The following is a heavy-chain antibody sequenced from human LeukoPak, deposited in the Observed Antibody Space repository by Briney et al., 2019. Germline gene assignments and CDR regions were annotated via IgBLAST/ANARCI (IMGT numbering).Heavy chain of an antibody. J-gene: IGHJ4*02. V-gene: IGHV3-23*01. CDR3: AKVSGNIMVRGVKYLDY. Sequence: GGSLRLSCAASGFTVSSNYMSWVRQAPGKGLEWVSAISGSGGSTYYADSVKGRFTISRDNSKNTLYLQMNSLRAEDTAVYYCAKVSGNIMVRGVKYLDYWGQGTLVTVSS. CDR1: GFTVSSNY. CDR2: ISGSGGST. D-gene: IGHD3-10*01.